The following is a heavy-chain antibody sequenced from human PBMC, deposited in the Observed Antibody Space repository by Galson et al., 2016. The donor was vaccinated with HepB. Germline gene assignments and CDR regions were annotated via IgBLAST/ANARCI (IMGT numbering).Heavy chain of an antibody. V-gene: IGHV3-33*01. J-gene: IGHJ6*02. D-gene: IGHD3-22*01. CDR1: GFSFSSHG. CDR3: AREYFSESGGYLLFKYGMDV. CDR2: IWSDGSNK. Sequence: SLRLSCAASGFSFSSHGMHWVRQAPGKGLEWLGVIWSDGSNKYYADSVKGRISISRDNSKNTLYVQMNSLRVEDTAVYYCAREYFSESGGYLLFKYGMDVWGRGTTVTVSS.